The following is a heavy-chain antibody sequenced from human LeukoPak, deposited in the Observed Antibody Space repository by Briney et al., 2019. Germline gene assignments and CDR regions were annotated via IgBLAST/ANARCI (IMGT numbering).Heavy chain of an antibody. CDR2: IYTSGST. Sequence: SETLSLTCTVSGGSISSYYWSWIRQPAGKGLEWIGRIYTSGSTNYNPSLKSRVTMSVDTSKNQFSLKLSSVTAADTAVYYCARWRGIAVAGRYDAFDIWGQGTMVTVSP. J-gene: IGHJ3*02. CDR1: GGSISSYY. CDR3: ARWRGIAVAGRYDAFDI. V-gene: IGHV4-4*07. D-gene: IGHD6-19*01.